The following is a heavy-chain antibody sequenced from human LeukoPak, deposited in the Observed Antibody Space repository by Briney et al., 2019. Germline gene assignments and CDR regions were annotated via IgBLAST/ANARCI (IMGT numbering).Heavy chain of an antibody. CDR2: IKEDGGEK. D-gene: IGHD3-22*01. J-gene: IGHJ3*02. CDR3: ASRDYYDSSGYNDAFGI. CDR1: GFPFNTFW. Sequence: PGGSLRLSCAASGFPFNTFWMSWVRQAPGKGLEWVANIKEDGGEKYYVDSVKGRFTISRDNAKNSLYLQMNSLRAEDTAVYYCASRDYYDSSGYNDAFGIWGQGTMVTVSS. V-gene: IGHV3-7*03.